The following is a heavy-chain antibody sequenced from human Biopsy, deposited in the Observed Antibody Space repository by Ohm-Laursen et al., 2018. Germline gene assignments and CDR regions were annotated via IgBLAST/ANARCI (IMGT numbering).Heavy chain of an antibody. V-gene: IGHV1-2*02. J-gene: IGHJ6*02. CDR2: INPNSGNA. D-gene: IGHD3-9*01. CDR1: GYTFAGYY. CDR3: ARVPAYPSIDGYYGLDL. Sequence: ASVKVSCKASGYTFAGYYFHWVRQAPGHGLEWMGWINPNSGNANYAQSFQGRLTVTRDTSISTAYMELTSLTFDDTAIYYCARVPAYPSIDGYYGLDLWGQGTTVIVSS.